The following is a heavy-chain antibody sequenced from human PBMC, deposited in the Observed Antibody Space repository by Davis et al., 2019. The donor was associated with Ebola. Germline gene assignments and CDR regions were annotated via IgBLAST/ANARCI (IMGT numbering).Heavy chain of an antibody. Sequence: ASVKVSCKASGYTFTGYYMHWVRQAPGQGLEWMGWINPNSGGTNYAQKFQGRVTMTTDTSTSTAYMELRSLRSDDTAVYYCARDLDYDILTGYPPLGYWGQGTLVTVSS. CDR2: INPNSGGT. V-gene: IGHV1-2*02. D-gene: IGHD3-9*01. CDR3: ARDLDYDILTGYPPLGY. J-gene: IGHJ4*02. CDR1: GYTFTGYY.